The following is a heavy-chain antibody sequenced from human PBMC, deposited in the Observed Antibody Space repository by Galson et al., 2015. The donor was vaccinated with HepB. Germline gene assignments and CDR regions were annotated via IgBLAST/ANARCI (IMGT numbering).Heavy chain of an antibody. D-gene: IGHD4-17*01. CDR2: INWNSGSI. Sequence: SLRLSCAASGFSFDDYAMLWVRQAPGKGLEWVSGINWNSGSIGYADSVKGRFTISRDNAENSLYLQMNSLRPEDTAVYYCAKDRGDYGDYLFDYWGQGTLVTVSS. CDR1: GFSFDDYA. J-gene: IGHJ4*02. CDR3: AKDRGDYGDYLFDY. V-gene: IGHV3-9*01.